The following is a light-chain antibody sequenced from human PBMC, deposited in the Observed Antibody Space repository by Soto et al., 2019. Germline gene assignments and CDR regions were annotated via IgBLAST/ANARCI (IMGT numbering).Light chain of an antibody. CDR3: QHANSSPHT. V-gene: IGKV1-12*01. Sequence: DIQMTQSPSSVSASVGDRATITCRASQGISSWLAWYQQKPGKAPKLLIYAASSLQSGVASRFSGGGSGTDFTLTISMLQHEDFANYCWQHANSSPHTFGRGTKVEIK. J-gene: IGKJ4*01. CDR2: AAS. CDR1: QGISSW.